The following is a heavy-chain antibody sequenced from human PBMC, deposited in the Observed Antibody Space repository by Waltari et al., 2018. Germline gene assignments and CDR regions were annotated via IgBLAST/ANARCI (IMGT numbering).Heavy chain of an antibody. CDR3: ARSPGERWLQMFFDY. J-gene: IGHJ4*02. CDR2: IIPIFRTP. V-gene: IGHV1-69*01. D-gene: IGHD5-12*01. Sequence: QVQLAQSGAEVQKPGSSLKVSCQASGGSFSSYAISWVRQVPGQGLEWMGGIIPIFRTPNYAQKFLDRVTITAEESTNTVYMELRSLRPEDTAVYYCARSPGERWLQMFFDYWGQGTLVTVSS. CDR1: GGSFSSYA.